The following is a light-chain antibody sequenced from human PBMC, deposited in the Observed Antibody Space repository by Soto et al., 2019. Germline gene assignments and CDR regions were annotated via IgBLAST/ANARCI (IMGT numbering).Light chain of an antibody. CDR3: QKCDYLPI. Sequence: DIQMTQSPSSLSASVGDRVTITCQASHDITSYLNWYQHKPGKAPKLLLDDASILEAGVPSRFSGSGSGTEFTFSISRLQPEDVATYYCQKCDYLPIFGPGTTVDCK. V-gene: IGKV1-33*01. CDR2: DAS. J-gene: IGKJ3*01. CDR1: HDITSY.